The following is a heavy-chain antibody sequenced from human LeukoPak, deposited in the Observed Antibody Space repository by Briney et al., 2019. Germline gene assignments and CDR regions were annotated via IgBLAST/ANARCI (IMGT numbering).Heavy chain of an antibody. CDR3: ARGKRQTDY. CDR2: IYYSGST. V-gene: IGHV4-61*01. J-gene: IGHJ4*02. CDR1: GGSVSSGSYY. Sequence: SETLSLTCTVSGGSVSSGSYYWSWIRQPPGTGLEWIGYIYYSGSTNYNPSLKSRVTISVDTSKNQFSLKLSSVTAADTAVYYCARGKRQTDYWGQGTLVTVSS.